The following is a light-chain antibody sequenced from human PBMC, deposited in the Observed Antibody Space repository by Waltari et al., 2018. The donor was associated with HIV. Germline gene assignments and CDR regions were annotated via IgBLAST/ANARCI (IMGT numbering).Light chain of an antibody. Sequence: QSALAQPASVSDSPGKSITISCPGTSSDVGNSNLVSWYQQHPGKVPKLIIYEVTKRPSGVSNRFSGSKSGNTASLTISGLQAEDEADYYCCSYAASRSVVFGGGTKLTVL. V-gene: IGLV2-23*02. CDR3: CSYAASRSVV. CDR1: SSDVGNSNL. CDR2: EVT. J-gene: IGLJ2*01.